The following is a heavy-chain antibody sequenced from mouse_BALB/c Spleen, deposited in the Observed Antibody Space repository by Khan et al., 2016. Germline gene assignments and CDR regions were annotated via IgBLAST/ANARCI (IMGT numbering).Heavy chain of an antibody. J-gene: IGHJ2*01. CDR3: ARRVGNYFDY. Sequence: QVQLQQPGAELAKPGASVKMSCKASGYTFTSYWMHWVKQRPGQGLEWIGYINPSTGYTEYNQKFKDKATLTADKSSSTAYMQLSSLTSEDSAVYYCARRVGNYFDYWGQGTTLTVSS. CDR2: INPSTGYT. V-gene: IGHV1-7*01. D-gene: IGHD1-1*02. CDR1: GYTFTSYW.